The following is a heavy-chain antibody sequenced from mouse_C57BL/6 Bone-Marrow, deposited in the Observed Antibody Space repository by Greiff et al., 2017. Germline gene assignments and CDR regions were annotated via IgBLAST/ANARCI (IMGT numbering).Heavy chain of an antibody. V-gene: IGHV1-15*01. CDR1: GYTFTDYE. D-gene: IGHD2-4*01. CDR2: IDPETGGT. Sequence: QVQLQQSGAELVRPGASVTLSCKASGYTFTDYEMHWVKQTPVHGLEWIGAIDPETGGTAYNQKFKGKAILTADKSSSTAYMVLRSLTSEDSAVYYCTRGRGYYDLMDYWGQGTSVTGSS. J-gene: IGHJ4*01. CDR3: TRGRGYYDLMDY.